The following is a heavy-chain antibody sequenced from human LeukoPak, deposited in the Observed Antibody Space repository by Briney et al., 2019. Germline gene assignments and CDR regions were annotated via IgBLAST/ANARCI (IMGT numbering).Heavy chain of an antibody. CDR3: AKATGGSCYTAIAY. Sequence: GGSLRLSCAASGFSFSTYAMSWGRQAPGEGLEWGSGICVNDGMTYYADSVKGRFTISRETSTNTLYLQMNSLRAEDTALYYCAKATGGSCYTAIAYWGQGALVTVST. CDR2: ICVNDGMT. V-gene: IGHV3-23*01. CDR1: GFSFSTYA. D-gene: IGHD2-15*01. J-gene: IGHJ4*02.